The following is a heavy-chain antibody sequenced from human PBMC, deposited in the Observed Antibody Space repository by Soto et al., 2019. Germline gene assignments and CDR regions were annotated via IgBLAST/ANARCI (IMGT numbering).Heavy chain of an antibody. Sequence: QVQLLESGGGVVQPGRSLRLSCAASGFTFSSYAMHCVRQAPGKGLEWVAVISYDGSNKYYADSVKGRFTISRDNSKNTLYLQMNILRAEDTAVYYCARDPQGSYYVGYWGQGTLVSVSS. D-gene: IGHD1-26*01. CDR2: ISYDGSNK. V-gene: IGHV3-30-3*01. J-gene: IGHJ4*02. CDR1: GFTFSSYA. CDR3: ARDPQGSYYVGY.